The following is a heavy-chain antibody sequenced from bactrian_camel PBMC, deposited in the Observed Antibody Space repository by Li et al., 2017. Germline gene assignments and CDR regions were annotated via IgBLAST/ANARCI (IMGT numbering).Heavy chain of an antibody. CDR3: AAECLEPDEYNY. CDR1: GHTYSSYS. CDR2: IDTDGST. Sequence: HVQLVESGGGSVQAGGSLRLSCAASGHTYSSYSMAWFRQRPGKGREGVAAIDTDGSTVYVDTVKGRFTISKDNAGNTLYLRMNSLKPEDTAVYYCAAECLEPDEYNYWGPGTQVTVS. J-gene: IGHJ4*01. V-gene: IGHV3S1*01. D-gene: IGHD1*01.